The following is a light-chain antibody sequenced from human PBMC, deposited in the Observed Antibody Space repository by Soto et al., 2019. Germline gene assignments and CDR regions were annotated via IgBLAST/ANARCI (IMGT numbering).Light chain of an antibody. V-gene: IGLV1-44*01. J-gene: IGLJ3*02. CDR1: NFNIGSHT. CDR2: NNN. CDR3: SVWDDSLKGWV. Sequence: QSVLTQPPSASGTPGQRVTISCSGSNFNIGSHTVNWYQQLPGTAPKLLMHNNNQRPSGVPDRFSGSKSGTSASQAISGLQSEDEADYSCSVWDDSLKGWVFGGGTKVTVL.